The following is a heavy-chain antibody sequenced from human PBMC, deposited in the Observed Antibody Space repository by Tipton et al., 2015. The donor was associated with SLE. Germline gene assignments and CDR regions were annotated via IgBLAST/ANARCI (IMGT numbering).Heavy chain of an antibody. D-gene: IGHD2-15*01. V-gene: IGHV4-59*01. J-gene: IGHJ6*03. CDR1: GGSISSYY. Sequence: TLSLTCTVSGGSISSYYWSWIRQPPGKGLEWIGYIYYSGSTNYNPSLKSRVTISVDTSKNQFSLKLSSVTAADTAVYYCARGIEDRDYYYMDVWGKGTTVTVSS. CDR2: IYYSGST. CDR3: ARGIEDRDYYYMDV.